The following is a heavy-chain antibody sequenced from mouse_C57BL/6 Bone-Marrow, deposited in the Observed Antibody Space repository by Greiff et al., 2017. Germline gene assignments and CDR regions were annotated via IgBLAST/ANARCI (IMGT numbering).Heavy chain of an antibody. CDR2: IYPGSGNT. D-gene: IGHD1-1*01. J-gene: IGHJ3*01. V-gene: IGHV1-66*01. CDR1: GYSFTSYY. Sequence: VQLQQSGPELVKPGASVKISCKASGYSFTSYYIHWVKQRPGQGLEWIGWIYPGSGNTKYNEKFKGKGTLTADTSSSTAYMQISSLTSEDTAVYYCAPGGTTTGAYWGQGTLVTVSA. CDR3: APGGTTTGAY.